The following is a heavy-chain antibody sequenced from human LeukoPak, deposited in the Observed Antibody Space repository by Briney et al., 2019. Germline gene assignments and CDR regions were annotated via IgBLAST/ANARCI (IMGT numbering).Heavy chain of an antibody. J-gene: IGHJ4*02. Sequence: ASVKVSCKASGYTFTGYYMHWVRQAPGQGLEWVGWINPNTGGTNYAQRFQGRVTMTGDTSISTAYMELSRLRSDDTAVYHCARDFEYNSATYYFDYWGQGTLVTVSS. V-gene: IGHV1-2*02. CDR3: ARDFEYNSATYYFDY. CDR2: INPNTGGT. D-gene: IGHD6-6*01. CDR1: GYTFTGYY.